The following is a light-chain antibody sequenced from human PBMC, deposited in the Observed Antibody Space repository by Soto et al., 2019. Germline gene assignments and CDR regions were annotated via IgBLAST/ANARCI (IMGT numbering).Light chain of an antibody. CDR3: QSYDSSLSGSNV. V-gene: IGLV1-40*01. CDR2: GNS. J-gene: IGLJ1*01. CDR1: SSNIGAGYD. Sequence: QSVVTQPPSVSGAPGQSVTISCTGSSSNIGAGYDVHWYQQLPGTAPKLLIYGNSNRPSGVPDRFSGSKSGTSASLAITGLQAEDEADYYCQSYDSSLSGSNVFGTGTKVT.